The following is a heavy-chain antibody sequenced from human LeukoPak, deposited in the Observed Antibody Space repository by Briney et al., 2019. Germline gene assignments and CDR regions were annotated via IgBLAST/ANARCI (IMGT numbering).Heavy chain of an antibody. CDR1: GFNFRSNW. V-gene: IGHV3-7*01. CDR3: ALGSYFDY. J-gene: IGHJ4*02. Sequence: GGSLRLSCVVSGFNFRSNWMSWVRQAPGKGLEWVANIKQDGSEKHHVDSVKGRFTISRDNSKNSLYLQMNILRVEDTAVYYCALGSYFDYWGQGTLVTVSS. CDR2: IKQDGSEK. D-gene: IGHD1-26*01.